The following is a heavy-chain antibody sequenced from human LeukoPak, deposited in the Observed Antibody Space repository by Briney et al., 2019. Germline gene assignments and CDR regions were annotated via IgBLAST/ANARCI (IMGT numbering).Heavy chain of an antibody. CDR3: AKTAAGRGGYYFDY. CDR1: GFTFSSYS. D-gene: IGHD6-13*01. CDR2: ISSSSSYI. J-gene: IGHJ4*02. V-gene: IGHV3-21*01. Sequence: GGSLRLSCAASGFTFSSYSMNWVRQAPGKGLEWVSSISSSSSYIYYADSVKGRFTISRDNAKNSLYLQMNSLRAEDTAVYYCAKTAAGRGGYYFDYWGQGTLVTVSS.